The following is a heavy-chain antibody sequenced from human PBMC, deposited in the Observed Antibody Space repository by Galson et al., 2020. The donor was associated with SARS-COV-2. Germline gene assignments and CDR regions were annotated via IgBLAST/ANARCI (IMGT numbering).Heavy chain of an antibody. CDR1: EFTFSNYA. D-gene: IGHD2-15*01. CDR3: AKQYCNSGPCYGYFDC. V-gene: IGHV3-23*01. CDR2: ISGSGGAT. Sequence: GGSLRLSCAASEFTFSNYAMSWVRQAPGKGLEWVSAISGSGGATYYADSVKGRFTISRDNSKNTLYLQMNSLRDDDTAVYHCAKQYCNSGPCYGYFDCWGQGTRVTVSS. J-gene: IGHJ4*02.